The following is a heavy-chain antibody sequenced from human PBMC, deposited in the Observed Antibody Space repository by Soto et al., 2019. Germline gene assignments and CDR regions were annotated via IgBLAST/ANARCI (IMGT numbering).Heavy chain of an antibody. Sequence: PWVSRRLSFPASGFTFSSYAVSWVRPAPGKGLEWVSAISGSGGSTYYADSVKGRFTISRDNSKNTLYLQMNSLRAEDTAVYYCAKDGFEGIVVVPAAFDYWGQGTLVNVSS. CDR2: ISGSGGST. V-gene: IGHV3-23*01. D-gene: IGHD2-2*01. J-gene: IGHJ4*02. CDR1: GFTFSSYA. CDR3: AKDGFEGIVVVPAAFDY.